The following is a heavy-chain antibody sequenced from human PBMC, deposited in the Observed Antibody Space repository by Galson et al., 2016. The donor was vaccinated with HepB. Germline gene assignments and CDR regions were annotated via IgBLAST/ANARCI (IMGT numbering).Heavy chain of an antibody. J-gene: IGHJ4*02. CDR2: ISGSGDTT. CDR1: GFTVSNNY. V-gene: IGHV3-23*01. D-gene: IGHD6-13*01. Sequence: LRLSFAASGFTVSNNYMTWVRQAPGKGLEWVSRISGSGDTTNYADPVRGRFTISRDNSKSTLFLQLSSLRAGDTAVYYCASMGGGSGSWYKDWGQGNLVTVSS. CDR3: ASMGGGSGSWYKD.